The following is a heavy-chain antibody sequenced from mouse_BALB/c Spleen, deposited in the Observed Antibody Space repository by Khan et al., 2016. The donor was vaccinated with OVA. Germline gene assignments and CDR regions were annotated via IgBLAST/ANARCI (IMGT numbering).Heavy chain of an antibody. CDR1: GYTFTDYY. V-gene: IGHV1-77*01. J-gene: IGHJ3*01. CDR3: ASASSPTSITGVPS. D-gene: IGHD2-10*01. Sequence: QVQLKQSGAELARPGASVKLSCKASGYTFTDYYINWVKQRTGQGLEWIGEIYPGNDNTYYYETFKGRATLTADKSSSTAYMQLSSLTSEDSAALFFASASSPTSITGVPSWGQGTLVTVSA. CDR2: IYPGNDNT.